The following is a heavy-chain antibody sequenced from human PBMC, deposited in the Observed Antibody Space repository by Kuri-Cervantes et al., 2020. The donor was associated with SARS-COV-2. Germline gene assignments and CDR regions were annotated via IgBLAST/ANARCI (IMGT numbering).Heavy chain of an antibody. Sequence: GESLKISCAASGFTFSSYWMSWVRQAPGKGLEWVANIKQDGSEKYYVDSVKGRFTISRDNAKNSLYLQMNSLRAEDTAVYYCARDPAGGGAFDIWGQGTMVTVSS. CDR3: ARDPAGGGAFDI. CDR1: GFTFSSYW. D-gene: IGHD6-13*01. V-gene: IGHV3-7*01. J-gene: IGHJ3*02. CDR2: IKQDGSEK.